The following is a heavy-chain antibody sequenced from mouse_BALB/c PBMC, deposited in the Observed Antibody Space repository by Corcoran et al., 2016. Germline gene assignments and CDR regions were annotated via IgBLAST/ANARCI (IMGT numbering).Heavy chain of an antibody. J-gene: IGHJ3*01. Sequence: EVQLQQSGPELVKPGASVKISCKASGYSFTGYYMHWVKQSPVKSLEWIGRINPYNGATSYNQNFKDKASLTVDKSSSTAYMELHSLTSEDSAVYYCARSGEGKITTVATGFAYWGQGTLVTVSA. CDR3: ARSGEGKITTVATGFAY. V-gene: IGHV1-26*01. CDR2: INPYNGAT. CDR1: GYSFTGYY. D-gene: IGHD1-1*01.